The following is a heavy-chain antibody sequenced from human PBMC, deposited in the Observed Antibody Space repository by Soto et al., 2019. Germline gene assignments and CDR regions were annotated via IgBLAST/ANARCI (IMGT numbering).Heavy chain of an antibody. V-gene: IGHV4-4*02. Sequence: QVQLQESGPGLVKPSGTLSLTCAVSSGSISSSNWWSWVRQPPGKGLEWIGEIYHSGSTNYNPSLKRRVTISVDKSKNQFSLKLSSVTAAVTAVYYRARATLRQKQQLDWGQGTLVTVSS. CDR3: ARATLRQKQQLD. D-gene: IGHD6-13*01. CDR1: SGSISSSNW. CDR2: IYHSGST. J-gene: IGHJ4*02.